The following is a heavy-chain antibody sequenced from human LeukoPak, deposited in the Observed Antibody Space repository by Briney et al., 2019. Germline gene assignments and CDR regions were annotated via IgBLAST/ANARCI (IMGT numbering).Heavy chain of an antibody. CDR1: GFTFSNYG. J-gene: IGHJ4*02. V-gene: IGHV3-33*01. D-gene: IGHD3-22*01. CDR3: ARGNYDSSGSFDC. CDR2: IWYDGSDK. Sequence: GGSLRLSCAASGFTFSNYGMHWVRQAPGKGLEWVALIWYDGSDKYYADSVKGRFTISRDNSKSTLYLQMNSLRAEDTAVYYCARGNYDSSGSFDCWGQGTLVTVSS.